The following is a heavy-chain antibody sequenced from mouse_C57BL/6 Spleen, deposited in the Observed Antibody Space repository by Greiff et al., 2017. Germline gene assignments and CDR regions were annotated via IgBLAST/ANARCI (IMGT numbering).Heavy chain of an antibody. V-gene: IGHV3-6*01. Sequence: DVKLQESGPGLVKPSQSLSLTCSVTGYSITSGYYWNWIRQFPGNKLEWMGYISYDGSNNSNPSLKNRISITRDTSKNQFFLKLNSVTTEDTATYYCARECITTVVDFAYWGQGTLVTVSA. J-gene: IGHJ3*01. CDR2: ISYDGSN. D-gene: IGHD1-1*01. CDR3: ARECITTVVDFAY. CDR1: GYSITSGYY.